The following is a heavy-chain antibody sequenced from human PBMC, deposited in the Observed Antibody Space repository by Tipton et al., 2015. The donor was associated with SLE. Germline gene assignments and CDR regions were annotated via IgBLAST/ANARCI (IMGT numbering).Heavy chain of an antibody. Sequence: SLRLSCAASGFTFDDYGMSWVRQAPGKGLEWVSGINWNGGSTGYADSVKGRFAISRDNAKNSLYLQMNSLRAEDTAVYYCARGDYYDSSGFFTGYYGMDVWGQGTTVTVSS. CDR1: GFTFDDYG. CDR2: INWNGGST. D-gene: IGHD3-22*01. CDR3: ARGDYYDSSGFFTGYYGMDV. V-gene: IGHV3-20*04. J-gene: IGHJ6*02.